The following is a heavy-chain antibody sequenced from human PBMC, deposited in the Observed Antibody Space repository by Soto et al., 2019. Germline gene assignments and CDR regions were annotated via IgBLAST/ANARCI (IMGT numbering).Heavy chain of an antibody. D-gene: IGHD3-22*01. CDR1: GFTFTSSA. CDR2: IVVGSGNT. J-gene: IGHJ6*02. Sequence: SVKVSCKASGFTFTSSAVQWVRQARGQRLEWIGWIVVGSGNTNYAQKFQERVTITRDMSTSTAYMELSSLRSEDTAVYYCAAEVDSSGYTTYYYYGMDVWGQGTTVTVSS. V-gene: IGHV1-58*01. CDR3: AAEVDSSGYTTYYYYGMDV.